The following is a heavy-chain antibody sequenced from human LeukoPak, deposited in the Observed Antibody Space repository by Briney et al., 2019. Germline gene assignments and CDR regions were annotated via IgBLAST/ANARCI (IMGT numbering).Heavy chain of an antibody. D-gene: IGHD5-18*01. CDR2: IYYSGSI. J-gene: IGHJ3*02. CDR1: GGSISSYY. CDR3: ARSGYSYDYAFDI. Sequence: SETLSLTCTVSGGSISSYYWSWIRQPPGKGLEWIGYIYYSGSINYNPSLKSRVTISVETSTNQFSLKLSSVTAADTAVYYCARSGYSYDYAFDIWGQGTMVSVSA. V-gene: IGHV4-59*01.